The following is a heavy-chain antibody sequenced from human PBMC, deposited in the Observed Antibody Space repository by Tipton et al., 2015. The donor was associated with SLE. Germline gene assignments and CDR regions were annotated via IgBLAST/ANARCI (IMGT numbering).Heavy chain of an antibody. D-gene: IGHD5-24*01. CDR2: IDYSGST. V-gene: IGHV4-59*08. CDR1: GGSISGYY. Sequence: TLSLTCTVSGGSISGYYWSWLRQPPGKGLEWIGYIDYSGSTNYNPSLKSRVTISIDTSKNQFSLKLNSVTAADTAVYYCARGNGYNYYWGRGTLVTVSS. J-gene: IGHJ4*02. CDR3: ARGNGYNYY.